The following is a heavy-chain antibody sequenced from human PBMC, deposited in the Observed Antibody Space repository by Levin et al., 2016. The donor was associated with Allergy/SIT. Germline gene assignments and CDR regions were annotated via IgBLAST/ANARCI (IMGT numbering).Heavy chain of an antibody. D-gene: IGHD5-18*01. CDR2: ISYDGSNK. CDR3: AREPQLWHGGFDY. Sequence: GGSLRLSCAASGFTFSSYGMHWVRQAPGKGLEWVAVISYDGSNKYYADSVKGRFTISRDNSKNTLYLQMNSLRAEDTAVYYCAREPQLWHGGFDYWGQGTLVTVSS. J-gene: IGHJ4*02. V-gene: IGHV3-30*03. CDR1: GFTFSSYG.